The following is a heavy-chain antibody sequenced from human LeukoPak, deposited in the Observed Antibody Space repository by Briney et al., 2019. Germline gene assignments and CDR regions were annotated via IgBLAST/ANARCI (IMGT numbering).Heavy chain of an antibody. Sequence: GRSLRLSCAASGFTFSSYAMHWVRQAPGKGLEWVAVISYDGSNKYYADSVKGRFTISRDNSKNTLYLQMNSLRAEDTAVYYCAREGSAAGKHLTYYFDYWGQGTLVTVSS. CDR1: GFTFSSYA. D-gene: IGHD6-13*01. V-gene: IGHV3-30-3*01. CDR3: AREGSAAGKHLTYYFDY. J-gene: IGHJ4*02. CDR2: ISYDGSNK.